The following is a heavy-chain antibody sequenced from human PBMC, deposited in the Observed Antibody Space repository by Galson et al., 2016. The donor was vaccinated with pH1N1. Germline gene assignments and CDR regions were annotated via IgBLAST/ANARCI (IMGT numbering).Heavy chain of an antibody. CDR3: ARYAVTYYYDSSGYPDWYFDL. CDR1: GYIFTTYW. V-gene: IGHV5-51*03. CDR2: ISPGDSDI. Sequence: QSGAEVKKPGESLKISCKGSGYIFTTYWIGWVRQKPGRGLEWMGIISPGDSDIRYSPSFQGQVTISVDKSTSTAYLQWSSLKASDTAIYYCARYAVTYYYDSSGYPDWYFDLWGRGTLVTVSS. D-gene: IGHD3-22*01. J-gene: IGHJ2*01.